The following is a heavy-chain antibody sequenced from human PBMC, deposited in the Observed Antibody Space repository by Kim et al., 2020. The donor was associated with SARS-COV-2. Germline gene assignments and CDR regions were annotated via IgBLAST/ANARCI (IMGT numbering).Heavy chain of an antibody. CDR2: ISGSGGST. V-gene: IGHV3-23*01. CDR3: AKDGRELLWLGPQDY. D-gene: IGHD1-26*01. J-gene: IGHJ4*02. CDR1: GFTFNSYA. Sequence: GGSLRLSCTASGFTFNSYAMNWVRQAPGKGLEWVSAISGSGGSTYYADSVKGRFTISRDNSKNTLYLQMSSLRAEDTAVYYCAKDGRELLWLGPQDYWGQGTLVTVSS.